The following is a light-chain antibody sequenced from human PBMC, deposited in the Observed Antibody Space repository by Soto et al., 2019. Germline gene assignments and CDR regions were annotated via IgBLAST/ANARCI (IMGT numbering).Light chain of an antibody. CDR3: QQYGSIPWT. J-gene: IGKJ1*01. CDR1: QSVVSSY. CDR2: DAS. V-gene: IGKV3-20*01. Sequence: EIVFTQSPGTLSLSPGDRATLSCRASQSVVSSYLAWYQLKPGQAPRLLIYDASSRATGIPDRFSGSGSGTDFTLTISRLEPEDFAVYYCQQYGSIPWTFGQGTKVDNK.